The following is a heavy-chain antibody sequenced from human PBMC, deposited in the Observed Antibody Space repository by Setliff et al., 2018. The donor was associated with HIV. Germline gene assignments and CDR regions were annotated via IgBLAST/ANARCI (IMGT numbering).Heavy chain of an antibody. D-gene: IGHD6-19*01. CDR3: ARDFVEGIAVTDWFDP. J-gene: IGHJ5*02. CDR1: GGTFSSYA. V-gene: IGHV1-69*06. Sequence: ASVKVSCKASGGTFSSYAISWVRQAPGQGLEWMGRIIPIFGTANYAQKFQGRVTITADKSTSTAYMELSSLRSEDTAVYYCARDFVEGIAVTDWFDPWGQGTLVTVSS. CDR2: IIPIFGTA.